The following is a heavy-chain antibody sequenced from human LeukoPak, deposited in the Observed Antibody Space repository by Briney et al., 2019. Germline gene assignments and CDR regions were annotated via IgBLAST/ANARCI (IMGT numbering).Heavy chain of an antibody. D-gene: IGHD5-18*01. J-gene: IGHJ6*02. CDR2: IWYDGSNK. Sequence: PGGSLRLSCAASGFTFSSYGMHWVRQAPGKGLEWVAVIWYDGSNKYYADSAKGRFTISRDNSKNTLYLQMNSLRAEDTAVYYCARGPIQLWPLGGMDVWGQGTTVTVSS. CDR1: GFTFSSYG. CDR3: ARGPIQLWPLGGMDV. V-gene: IGHV3-33*01.